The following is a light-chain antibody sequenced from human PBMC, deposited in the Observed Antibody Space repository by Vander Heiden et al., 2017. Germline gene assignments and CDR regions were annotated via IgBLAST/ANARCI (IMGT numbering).Light chain of an antibody. V-gene: IGLV1-44*01. Sequence: QSVVTQPPSASGTPGQWVTISCSGISSNIGINTVNWFQQLPGTAPKLLIYGNNQRPSGVPDRMSGSKSGTSASLAISGLQSEDEAHYYCAAWDDSLDAFVFGAGTKVTVL. CDR1: SSNIGINT. CDR2: GNN. J-gene: IGLJ1*01. CDR3: AAWDDSLDAFV.